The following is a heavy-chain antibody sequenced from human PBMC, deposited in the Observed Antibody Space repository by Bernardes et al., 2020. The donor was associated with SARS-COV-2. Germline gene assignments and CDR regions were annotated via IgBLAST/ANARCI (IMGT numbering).Heavy chain of an antibody. CDR3: ARDKGGLRFLEWFDSYYYYGMDV. V-gene: IGHV1-2*04. J-gene: IGHJ6*02. D-gene: IGHD3-3*01. Sequence: ASVKASWKASGYTFTGYYMHWVRQAPGQGLEWMGWINPNSGGTKYAQKFQGWVTMTRDTSISTAYMELSRLRSDDTAVYYCARDKGGLRFLEWFDSYYYYGMDVWGQGTTVTVSS. CDR2: INPNSGGT. CDR1: GYTFTGYY.